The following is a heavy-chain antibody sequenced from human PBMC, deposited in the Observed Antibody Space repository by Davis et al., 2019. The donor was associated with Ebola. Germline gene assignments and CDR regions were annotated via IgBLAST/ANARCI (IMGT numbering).Heavy chain of an antibody. Sequence: ASVKVSCKASGYTFTNYAIHWVRQAPGQRLEWMGWINAGNGNRKYSQRFQDRVTIIRDTSASTVYMELSSLRSEDTAVYYCARGRVYQLRSMDVWGKGTTVTVSS. V-gene: IGHV1-3*01. D-gene: IGHD2-2*01. CDR2: INAGNGNR. CDR3: ARGRVYQLRSMDV. J-gene: IGHJ6*04. CDR1: GYTFTNYA.